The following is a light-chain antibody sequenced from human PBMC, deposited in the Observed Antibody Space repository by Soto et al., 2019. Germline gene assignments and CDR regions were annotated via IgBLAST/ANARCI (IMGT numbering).Light chain of an antibody. V-gene: IGLV2-14*01. CDR2: EVT. CDR3: SSYTSSSTVV. Sequence: QSAMTKPASVSGSPGQSITISCTGNSSDVGGYNYVSWYQQHPGKAPKLMIYEVTNRPSGVSDRFSASKSGNTASLTISGLQAEDEADYYCSSYTSSSTVVFGGGTKLTVL. CDR1: SSDVGGYNY. J-gene: IGLJ2*01.